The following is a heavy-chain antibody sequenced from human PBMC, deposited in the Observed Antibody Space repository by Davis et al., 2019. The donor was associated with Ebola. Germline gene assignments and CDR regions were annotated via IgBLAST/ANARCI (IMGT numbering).Heavy chain of an antibody. CDR2: IWYDGSNK. J-gene: IGHJ2*01. V-gene: IGHV3-33*01. D-gene: IGHD6-19*01. CDR1: GFTFSSYG. CDR3: ARGNGWEYNWYFDL. Sequence: GESLKISCAASGFTFSSYGMHWVRQAPGKGLEWVAVIWYDGSNKYYADSVKGRFTISRDNSKNTLYLQMNSLRAEDTAVYYCARGNGWEYNWYFDLWGRGTLVTVSS.